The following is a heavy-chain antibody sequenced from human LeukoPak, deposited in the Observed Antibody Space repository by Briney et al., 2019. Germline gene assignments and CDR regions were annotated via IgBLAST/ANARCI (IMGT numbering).Heavy chain of an antibody. CDR1: GLTFSPFW. CDR2: INGAGDDT. Sequence: GNSLRLSCTASGLTFSPFWMNWFRQAPGKGLEGVAAINGAGDDTFHVDSVKGRFIISRDNAENSLYLQMNSLRVEDTAVYYCARDFAQSKFDYWGQGILVTVSS. J-gene: IGHJ4*02. D-gene: IGHD4-11*01. CDR3: ARDFAQSKFDY. V-gene: IGHV3-7*03.